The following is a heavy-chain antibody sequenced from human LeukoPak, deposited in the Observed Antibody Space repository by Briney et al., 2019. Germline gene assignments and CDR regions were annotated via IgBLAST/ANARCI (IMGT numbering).Heavy chain of an antibody. CDR1: GGSISSSSYY. J-gene: IGHJ4*02. CDR2: IYYSGST. D-gene: IGHD2/OR15-2a*01. CDR3: ARYSYKNGTIPTACDY. Sequence: SETLSLTCTVSGGSISSSSYYWGWIRQPPGKGLEWIGSIYYSGSTYYNPSLKSRVTISVDTSKNQFSLKLSSVAAADTAVYYCARYSYKNGTIPTACDYWGQGTLVTVSS. V-gene: IGHV4-39*07.